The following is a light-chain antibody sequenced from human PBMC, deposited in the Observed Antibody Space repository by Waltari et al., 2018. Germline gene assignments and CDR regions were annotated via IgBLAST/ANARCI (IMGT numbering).Light chain of an antibody. Sequence: EIVLTQSPGSLSLSPGERATLSCRASQSVSSNYLAWYQQKPGQAPRLLIYGASTRATGIPDRFSGSGSGTGFTLTITRLEPEECAVYYCQQYASSPLTFGGGTKVEIK. CDR1: QSVSSNY. CDR2: GAS. J-gene: IGKJ4*01. CDR3: QQYASSPLT. V-gene: IGKV3-20*01.